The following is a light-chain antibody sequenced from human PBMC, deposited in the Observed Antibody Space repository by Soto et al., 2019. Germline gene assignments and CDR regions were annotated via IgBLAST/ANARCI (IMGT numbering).Light chain of an antibody. CDR1: SSDIGSYNL. CDR3: CSYAGSNTWV. V-gene: IGLV2-23*01. Sequence: QSALTQPASVSGSPGQSITISCTGTSSDIGSYNLVSWYQQHPGKAPKLIIYEGSRRPPGISNRFSGSKSANTASLTISGLQAEDESDYYCCSYAGSNTWVFGGGTKLTVL. J-gene: IGLJ3*02. CDR2: EGS.